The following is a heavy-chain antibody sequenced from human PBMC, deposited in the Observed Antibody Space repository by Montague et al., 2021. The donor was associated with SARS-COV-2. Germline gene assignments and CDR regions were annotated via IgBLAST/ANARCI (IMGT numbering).Heavy chain of an antibody. CDR3: ARFPTSCYYGSKAAPATPDAFDI. D-gene: IGHD3-22*01. J-gene: IGHJ3*02. V-gene: IGHV4-4*08. CDR2: ITDRGNT. CDR1: GDSISNHY. Sequence: SETLSLTCSVSGDSISNHYWSWIRQPPGKGLEWIGYITDRGNTNYNTSLKSRVTISVDTSKNQFSLKLSSVTAADTAVYYCARFPTSCYYGSKAAPATPDAFDIWGQGTMVTVSS.